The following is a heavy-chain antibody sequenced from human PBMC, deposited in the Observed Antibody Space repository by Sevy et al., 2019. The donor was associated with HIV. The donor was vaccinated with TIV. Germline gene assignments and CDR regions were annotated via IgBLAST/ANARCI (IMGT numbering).Heavy chain of an antibody. Sequence: GGSLRLSCAASGFSLSNYSMNWVRQAPGKGLEWVSYISSSGSYIYYADSVKGRFTISRDNAENSLYLQMSSLRAEDTAVYYCARQAYYYGSGSYYVDYWGQRTLVTVSS. CDR1: GFSLSNYS. CDR3: ARQAYYYGSGSYYVDY. D-gene: IGHD3-10*01. J-gene: IGHJ4*02. V-gene: IGHV3-21*01. CDR2: ISSSGSYI.